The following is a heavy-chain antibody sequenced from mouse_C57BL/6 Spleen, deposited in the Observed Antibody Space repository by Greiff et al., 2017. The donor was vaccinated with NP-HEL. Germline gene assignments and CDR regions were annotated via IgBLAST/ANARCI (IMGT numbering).Heavy chain of an antibody. Sequence: QVHVKQPGAELVKPGASVKLSCKASGYTFTSYWMHWVKQRPGQGLEWIGMIHPNSGSTNYNEKFKSKATLTVDKSSSTAYMQLSSLTSEDSAVYYCARPGNYEGDWFAYWGQGTLVTVSA. D-gene: IGHD2-1*01. CDR2: IHPNSGST. CDR3: ARPGNYEGDWFAY. CDR1: GYTFTSYW. V-gene: IGHV1-64*01. J-gene: IGHJ3*01.